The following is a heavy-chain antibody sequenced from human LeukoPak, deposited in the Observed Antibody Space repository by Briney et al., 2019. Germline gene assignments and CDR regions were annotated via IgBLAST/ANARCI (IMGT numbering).Heavy chain of an antibody. Sequence: GGSLRLSCAASGFTFSSYWMSWVRQAPGKGLEWVANIKQDGSEKYYVDSVKGRFTISRDNAKNSLYLQMNSLRAEDTAVYYCARVQRDYDSSGYYSRYYYYMDVWGKGTTVTVSS. CDR3: ARVQRDYDSSGYYSRYYYYMDV. V-gene: IGHV3-7*01. CDR1: GFTFSSYW. J-gene: IGHJ6*03. CDR2: IKQDGSEK. D-gene: IGHD3-22*01.